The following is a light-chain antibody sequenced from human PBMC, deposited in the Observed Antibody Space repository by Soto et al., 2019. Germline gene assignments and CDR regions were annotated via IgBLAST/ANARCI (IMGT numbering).Light chain of an antibody. V-gene: IGKV4-1*01. CDR1: QSLLCTSNNKYC. CDR3: QQYSDSPLT. CDR2: RAS. J-gene: IGKJ4*01. Sequence: DIVMTQSPDSLAVSLGERATINCKSSQSLLCTSNNKYCLSWFQQKPGQPPKLLIYRASTRESGVPDRFSGSGSGTDFTLTISSLQAEDGAVYYCQQYSDSPLTFGGGTKVEI.